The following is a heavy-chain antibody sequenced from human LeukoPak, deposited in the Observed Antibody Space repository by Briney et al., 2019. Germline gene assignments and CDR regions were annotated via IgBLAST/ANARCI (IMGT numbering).Heavy chain of an antibody. CDR3: ARNRHYYYGRDV. D-gene: IGHD3-16*02. CDR1: GGSISSYY. Sequence: SETLSLTCTVSGGSISSYYWSWIRQPPGKGLEWIGYIYYSGSTNYNPSLKSRVTISVDTSKNQFSLKLSSVTAADAAVNYCARNRHYYYGRDVWGQGTTVTVSS. J-gene: IGHJ6*02. CDR2: IYYSGST. V-gene: IGHV4-59*01.